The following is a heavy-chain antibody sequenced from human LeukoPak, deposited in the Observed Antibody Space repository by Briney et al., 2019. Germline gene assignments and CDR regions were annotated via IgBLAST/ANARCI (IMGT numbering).Heavy chain of an antibody. J-gene: IGHJ6*02. CDR2: ISAYNGNT. V-gene: IGHV1-18*01. CDR3: ARDRVPTAATVTTYGMDV. CDR1: GYTFSNYG. Sequence: GASVKVSCKASGYTFSNYGITWVRQAPGQGLEWMGWISAYNGNTNYAQNFRGRVTMTTDTSTSTVYMELRRLKSEDTAVYYCARDRVPTAATVTTYGMDVWGQGTTVTVSS. D-gene: IGHD4-17*01.